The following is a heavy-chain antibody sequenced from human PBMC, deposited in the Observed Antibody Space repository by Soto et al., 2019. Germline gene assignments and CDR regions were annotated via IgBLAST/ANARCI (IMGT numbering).Heavy chain of an antibody. D-gene: IGHD3-22*01. CDR1: GYTFTGYY. Sequence: ASVKVSCKASGYTFTGYYMHWVRQAPGQGLEWMGWINPNSGGTNYAQKFQGRVTMTRDTSISTAYMELSRLRSDDTAVYYCARGDYYDSSGYYLRDGWLPYFDYWGPGTLVTVSS. J-gene: IGHJ4*02. CDR2: INPNSGGT. CDR3: ARGDYYDSSGYYLRDGWLPYFDY. V-gene: IGHV1-2*02.